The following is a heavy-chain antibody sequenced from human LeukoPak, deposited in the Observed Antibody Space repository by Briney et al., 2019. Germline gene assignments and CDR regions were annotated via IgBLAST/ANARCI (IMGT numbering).Heavy chain of an antibody. CDR1: GGSISSSSYY. V-gene: IGHV4-39*01. CDR2: IYYSGST. J-gene: IGHJ4*02. Sequence: SETLSLTCTVSGGSISSSSYYWGWIRQPPGKGLEWIGSIYYSGSTYYNPSLKSRVTTSVDTSKNQFSLKLSSVTAADTAVYYCASEADYGSGSTNDYWGQGTLVTVSS. CDR3: ASEADYGSGSTNDY. D-gene: IGHD3-10*01.